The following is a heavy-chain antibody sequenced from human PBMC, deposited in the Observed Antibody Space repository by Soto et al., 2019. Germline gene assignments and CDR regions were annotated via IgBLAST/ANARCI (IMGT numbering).Heavy chain of an antibody. D-gene: IGHD6-19*01. Sequence: GASVKVSCKVSGYTLTELSMHWVRQAPGKGLEWMGGFDPEDGETIYAQKFQGRVTMTEDTSTDTAYMELSSLRSEDTAVYYCATISYAVAGGWFDPWGQGTLVTVSS. CDR3: ATISYAVAGGWFDP. CDR2: FDPEDGET. CDR1: GYTLTELS. J-gene: IGHJ5*02. V-gene: IGHV1-24*01.